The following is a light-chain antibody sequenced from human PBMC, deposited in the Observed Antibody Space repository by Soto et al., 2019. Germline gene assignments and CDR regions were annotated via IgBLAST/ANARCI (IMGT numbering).Light chain of an antibody. CDR2: LTS. CDR1: QAVNTR. CDR3: HQRQSWPRT. V-gene: IGKV3-11*01. J-gene: IGKJ1*01. Sequence: EIVLTQSPATLSSFTGDRVTLSCRASQAVNTRLAWYQHKPGQAPRLLIYLTSNRAAGIPARLSGSGSGTDFTLTISDVEPEDFAVYYCHQRQSWPRTFGQGTKVDIK.